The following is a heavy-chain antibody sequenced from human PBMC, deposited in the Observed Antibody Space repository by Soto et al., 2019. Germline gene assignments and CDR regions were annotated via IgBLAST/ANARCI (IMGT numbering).Heavy chain of an antibody. CDR1: GGTFSSYA. Sequence: GASVKVSCKASGGTFSSYAISWVRQAPGQGLEWMGGIIPIFSTANYAQRFQGRVTITADESTSIAYMELSSLRSEDTFVYYCARDGGRDYYDSSGYYYGWGQGTLVTVSS. CDR3: ARDGGRDYYDSSGYYYG. D-gene: IGHD3-22*01. J-gene: IGHJ4*02. CDR2: IIPIFSTA. V-gene: IGHV1-69*13.